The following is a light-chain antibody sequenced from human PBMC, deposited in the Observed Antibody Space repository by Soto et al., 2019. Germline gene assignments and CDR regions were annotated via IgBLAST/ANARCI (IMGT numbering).Light chain of an antibody. J-gene: IGKJ1*01. CDR3: QQYNSYPST. CDR2: AAS. V-gene: IGKV1-39*01. CDR1: QSISNY. Sequence: DIQMTQSPSSLSASVGDRVSITCRASQSISNYLNWYQQKPGKAPKVLIYAASSLQSGVPSRFSGSGSGTDFTLTISSLQPDDFATYYCQQYNSYPSTFGQGSMVDI.